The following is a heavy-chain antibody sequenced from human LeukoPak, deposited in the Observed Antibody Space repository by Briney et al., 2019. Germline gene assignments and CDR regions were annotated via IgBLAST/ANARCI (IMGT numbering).Heavy chain of an antibody. CDR2: IKSNTDGGTT. V-gene: IGHV3-15*01. D-gene: IGHD5-24*01. Sequence: GGSLRLSCAASGFTFSNVGMSWVRQAPGKGLEWVGRIKSNTDGGTTHYAVPVKGRFTISRDDSKNTLYLQMNSLKTEDTALYYCTTAAESWLQPDYWGQGTRVTVSS. CDR3: TTAAESWLQPDY. CDR1: GFTFSNVG. J-gene: IGHJ4*02.